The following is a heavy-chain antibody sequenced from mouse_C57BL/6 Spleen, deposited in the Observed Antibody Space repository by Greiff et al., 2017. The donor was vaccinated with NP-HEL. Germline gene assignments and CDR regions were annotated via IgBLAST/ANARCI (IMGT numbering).Heavy chain of an antibody. D-gene: IGHD1-1*01. Sequence: EVMLVESGGGLVKPGGSLKLSCAASGFTFSDYGMHWVRQAPEKGLEWVAYISSGSSTLYYADTVKGRFTISRDNAKNTLFLQMTSLMSEDTAMYYCAREGYYGSRGYFDYWGKGTTLTVSS. CDR3: AREGYYGSRGYFDY. J-gene: IGHJ2*01. V-gene: IGHV5-17*01. CDR2: ISSGSSTL. CDR1: GFTFSDYG.